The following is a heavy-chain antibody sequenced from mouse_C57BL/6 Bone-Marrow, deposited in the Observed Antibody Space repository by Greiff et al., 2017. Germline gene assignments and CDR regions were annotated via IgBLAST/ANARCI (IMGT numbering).Heavy chain of an antibody. CDR2: ISNGGGST. V-gene: IGHV5-12*01. CDR3: ARRNYFMDY. CDR1: GFTFSDYY. J-gene: IGHJ4*01. Sequence: VQLKESGGGLVQPGGSLKLSCAASGFTFSDYYMYWVRQTPEKRLEWVAYISNGGGSTYYPDTVKGRFTISRDNAKNTLYLQMSRLKSEDTAMYYCARRNYFMDYWGQGTSVTVSS.